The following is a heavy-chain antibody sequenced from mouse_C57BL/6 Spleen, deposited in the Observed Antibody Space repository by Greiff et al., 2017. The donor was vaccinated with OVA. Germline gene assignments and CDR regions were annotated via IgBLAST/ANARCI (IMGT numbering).Heavy chain of an antibody. J-gene: IGHJ4*01. CDR1: GFSLTSYG. D-gene: IGHD1-1*01. CDR3: AKNGGYGSSPYAMDY. Sequence: VQLQQSGPGLVQPSQSLSITCTVSGFSLTSYGVHWVRQSPGKGLEWLGVIWRGGSTDYNAAFMSRLSITKDNSKSQVFFKMNSLQADDTAIYNCAKNGGYGSSPYAMDYWGQGTSVTVSS. V-gene: IGHV2-5*01. CDR2: IWRGGST.